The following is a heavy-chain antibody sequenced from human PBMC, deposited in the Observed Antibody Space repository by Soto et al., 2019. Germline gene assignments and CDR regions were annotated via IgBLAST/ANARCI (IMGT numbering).Heavy chain of an antibody. J-gene: IGHJ6*02. CDR3: AAKTSTTYYDILTGYPSAWYYGMDV. D-gene: IGHD3-9*01. CDR1: GFTFSSYA. CDR2: ISGSGGST. Sequence: GGSLRLSCAASGFTFSSYAMSWVPQAPRQGLDWSSAISGSGGSTYYADSVKGRFTISRDNSKNTLYLQMNSLRAEDTAVYYCAAKTSTTYYDILTGYPSAWYYGMDVWGQGTTVTVSS. V-gene: IGHV3-23*01.